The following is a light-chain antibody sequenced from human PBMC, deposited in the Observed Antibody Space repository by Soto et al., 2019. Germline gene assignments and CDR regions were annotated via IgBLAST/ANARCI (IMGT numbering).Light chain of an antibody. J-gene: IGLJ2*01. CDR1: TSNLGSNY. CDR2: RNN. V-gene: IGLV1-47*01. Sequence: QSVLTQPPSASGTPGQRVTISCSGGTSNLGSNYVFWYQQLPGTAPKLVIYRNNRRPSGVPDRFSGSKSGTSASLAISGLLSEDEADYYCAAWDDGLSVIFGGGTKLTVL. CDR3: AAWDDGLSVI.